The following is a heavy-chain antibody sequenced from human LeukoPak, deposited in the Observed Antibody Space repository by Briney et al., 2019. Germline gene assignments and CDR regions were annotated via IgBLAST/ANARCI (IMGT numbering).Heavy chain of an antibody. CDR3: VARGGWARFDY. CDR1: GFTVGYNY. J-gene: IGHJ4*02. D-gene: IGHD6-19*01. V-gene: IGHV3-53*01. Sequence: GGSLRLSCAASGFTVGYNYMTWVRQAPGKGLEWVAAIYNSGSTYYADSVQGRFTISRDNAENSLFLQMTSLRVEDTAVYYCVARGGWARFDYWGQGALVTVSA. CDR2: IYNSGST.